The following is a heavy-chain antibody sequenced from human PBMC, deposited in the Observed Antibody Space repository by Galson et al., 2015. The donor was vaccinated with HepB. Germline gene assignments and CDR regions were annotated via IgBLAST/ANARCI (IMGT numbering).Heavy chain of an antibody. Sequence: SLRLSCAASGFTFSDYYMNWIRQAPGKGLEWLSYISSSSTTIYYADSVRGRFTISRDNAKNSLHLQMNSLRAEDTAIYYRAPLRNDAFDVWGQGTMVTVSS. D-gene: IGHD2-15*01. CDR1: GFTFSDYY. V-gene: IGHV3-11*01. CDR2: ISSSSTTI. CDR3: APLRNDAFDV. J-gene: IGHJ3*01.